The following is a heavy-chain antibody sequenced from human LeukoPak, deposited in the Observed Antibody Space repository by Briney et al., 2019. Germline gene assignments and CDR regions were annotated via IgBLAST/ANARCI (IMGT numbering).Heavy chain of an antibody. J-gene: IGHJ6*03. CDR1: GFTFSSYA. Sequence: GGSLTLSCAASGFTFSSYAMSWVRQAPGKGLEWVSAISGSGGSTYYADSVKGRFTISRDNSRNTLYLQMNSLRVEDTAVYYCAKRGFGDYLIYYYEYMHVWGRGTADPVFS. CDR3: AKRGFGDYLIYYYEYMHV. D-gene: IGHD4-17*01. V-gene: IGHV3-23*01. CDR2: ISGSGGST.